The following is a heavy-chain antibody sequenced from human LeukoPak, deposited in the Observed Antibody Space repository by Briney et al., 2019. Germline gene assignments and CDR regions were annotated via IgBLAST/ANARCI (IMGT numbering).Heavy chain of an antibody. CDR2: ISWNSGSI. CDR3: AKGGSSGWRDAFDI. J-gene: IGHJ3*02. CDR1: GFTFDDYA. D-gene: IGHD6-19*01. V-gene: IGHV3-9*03. Sequence: GSSLRLSCAASGFTFDDYAMHWVRQAPGKGLEWVSGISWNSGSIGYADSVKGRFTISRDNAKNSLYLQMNSLRAEDMALYHCAKGGSSGWRDAFDIWGQGTMVTVSS.